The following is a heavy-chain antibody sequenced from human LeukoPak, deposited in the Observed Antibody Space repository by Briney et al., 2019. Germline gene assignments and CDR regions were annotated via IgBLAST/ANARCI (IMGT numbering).Heavy chain of an antibody. Sequence: GGSLRLSCTASGFTFGDYAMSWFRQAPGRGLEWVGFIRSKAYGGTTEYAASVKGRFTISRDDSKSIAYLQMNSLKTEDTAVYYCTRTVLMVYASQKNDYWGQGTLVTVSS. J-gene: IGHJ4*02. CDR2: IRSKAYGGTT. V-gene: IGHV3-49*03. D-gene: IGHD2-8*01. CDR3: TRTVLMVYASQKNDY. CDR1: GFTFGDYA.